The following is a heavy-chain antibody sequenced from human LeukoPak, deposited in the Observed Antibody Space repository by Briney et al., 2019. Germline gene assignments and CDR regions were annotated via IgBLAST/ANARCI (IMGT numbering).Heavy chain of an antibody. CDR3: ARLTWLDFDY. V-gene: IGHV3-74*01. J-gene: IGHJ4*02. CDR2: ISSDGSST. D-gene: IGHD6-19*01. Sequence: GGSLRLSCAASGFTFSSYWMHWVRQAPGEGLVWVSRISSDGSSTTFADSVKGRFTISRDNAKNTLYLQMNSLRAEDTAVYYCARLTWLDFDYWGQGTLVTVSS. CDR1: GFTFSSYW.